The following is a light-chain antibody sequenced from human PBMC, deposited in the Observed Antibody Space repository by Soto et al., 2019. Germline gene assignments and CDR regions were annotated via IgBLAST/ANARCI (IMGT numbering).Light chain of an antibody. CDR2: GAS. Sequence: IVMTQSPATLSVSPGDRATLSCRASQSVNTNLAWYQQKPGHAPRLLIYGASTRATGIPGRFSGSVSGTEFTLTISSLQSEDFAVYYCQQYINWPRTFGQGTKLEIK. V-gene: IGKV3-15*01. J-gene: IGKJ2*01. CDR3: QQYINWPRT. CDR1: QSVNTN.